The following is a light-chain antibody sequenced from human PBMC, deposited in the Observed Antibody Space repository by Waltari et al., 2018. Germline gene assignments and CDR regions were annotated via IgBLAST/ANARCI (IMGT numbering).Light chain of an antibody. J-gene: IGLJ2*01. CDR1: SGVKVATPR. CDR2: YKSDSDK. Sequence: QAVLTQPSSLSASPGASASPTSPLRSGVKVATPRISWSQQKPGSPPQYLLRYKSDSDKKQGSGVPSRFSGSKDASANAGILLISGLQSEDEADYYCMIWRSGASEFGGGTKLTVL. CDR3: MIWRSGASE. V-gene: IGLV5-45*03.